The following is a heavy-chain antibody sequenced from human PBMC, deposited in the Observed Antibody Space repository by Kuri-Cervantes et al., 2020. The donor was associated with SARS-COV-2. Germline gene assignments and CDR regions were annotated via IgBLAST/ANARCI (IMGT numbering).Heavy chain of an antibody. Sequence: SLKISCAASGFTFDDYAMHWVRQAPGKGLEWVSGISWNSGSIGYADSVKGRFTISRDNAKNSLYLQMNSLRGEDTALYYCTKGTRYSTNWYRNYGMDVWGQGTTVTVSS. CDR2: ISWNSGSI. CDR3: TKGTRYSTNWYRNYGMDV. J-gene: IGHJ6*02. CDR1: GFTFDDYA. V-gene: IGHV3-9*01. D-gene: IGHD1-26*01.